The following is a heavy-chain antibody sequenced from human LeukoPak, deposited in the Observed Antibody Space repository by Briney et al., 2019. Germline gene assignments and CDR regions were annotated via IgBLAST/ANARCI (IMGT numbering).Heavy chain of an antibody. D-gene: IGHD3-22*01. CDR3: TRQDYYDSSGSDAFDI. Sequence: PGGSLRLSCAASGFAFSDSAMHWARQASGKGLEWVGRIRSKANSYATAYTASVKGRFTISRDDSKNTAYLQMNSLKTEDTAVYYCTRQDYYDSSGSDAFDIWGQGTMVTVSA. CDR1: GFAFSDSA. CDR2: IRSKANSYAT. V-gene: IGHV3-73*01. J-gene: IGHJ3*02.